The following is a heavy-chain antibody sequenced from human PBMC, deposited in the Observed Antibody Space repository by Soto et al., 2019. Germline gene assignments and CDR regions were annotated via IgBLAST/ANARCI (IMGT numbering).Heavy chain of an antibody. V-gene: IGHV3-21*01. Sequence: GGSLRLSCAASGFTFSSYSVNWVRQAPGKGLEWVSSISSSSSYIYYADSVKGRFTISRDNAKNSLYLQMNSLRAEDTAVYYCARHNWNYGTNTNWFDPWGQGTLVTVSS. CDR1: GFTFSSYS. J-gene: IGHJ5*02. CDR2: ISSSSSYI. CDR3: ARHNWNYGTNTNWFDP. D-gene: IGHD1-7*01.